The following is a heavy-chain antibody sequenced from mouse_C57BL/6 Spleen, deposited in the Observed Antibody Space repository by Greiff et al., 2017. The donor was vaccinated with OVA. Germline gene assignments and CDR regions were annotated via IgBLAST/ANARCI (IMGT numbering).Heavy chain of an antibody. D-gene: IGHD2-10*02. V-gene: IGHV1-50*01. CDR2: IDPSDSYT. CDR1: GYTFTSYW. CDR3: ARRRYGNYYFDY. Sequence: VQLQQPGAELVKPGASVKLSCKASGYTFTSYWMQWVKQRPGQGLEWIGEIDPSDSYTNYNQKFKGKATLTVDTSSSTAYMQLRSLTSEDSAVYYCARRRYGNYYFDYWGQGTTLTVSS. J-gene: IGHJ2*01.